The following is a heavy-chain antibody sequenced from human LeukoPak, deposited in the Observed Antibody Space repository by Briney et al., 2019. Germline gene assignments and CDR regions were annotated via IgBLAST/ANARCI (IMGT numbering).Heavy chain of an antibody. CDR3: AKDISPGSDFGAFDI. V-gene: IGHV3-48*04. CDR1: GFTFSSYS. D-gene: IGHD3-16*01. CDR2: ISSSGSTI. Sequence: GGSLRLSCAASGFTFSSYSMSWVRQAPGKGLEWVSYISSSGSTIYYADSVKGRFTISRDNAKNSLYLQMNSLRAEDTALYYCAKDISPGSDFGAFDIWGQGTMVTVSS. J-gene: IGHJ3*02.